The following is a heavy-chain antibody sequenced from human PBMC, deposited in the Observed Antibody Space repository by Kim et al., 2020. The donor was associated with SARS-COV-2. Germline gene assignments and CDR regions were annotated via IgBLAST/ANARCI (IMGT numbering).Heavy chain of an antibody. Sequence: SETLSLTCIVSGVSVSSGGHYWTWIRQHPGKGLEWIGNIYSSGSTSYNPSLKRRVKISIDTSKNQFSLKLRSVTAADTAVYYCASWPGIDHWGQGTLVSVSS. CDR2: IYSSGST. CDR1: GVSVSSGGHY. CDR3: ASWPGIDH. D-gene: IGHD3-10*01. J-gene: IGHJ4*02. V-gene: IGHV4-31*02.